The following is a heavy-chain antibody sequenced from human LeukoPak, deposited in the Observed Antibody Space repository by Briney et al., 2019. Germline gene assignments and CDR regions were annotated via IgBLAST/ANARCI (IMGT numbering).Heavy chain of an antibody. J-gene: IGHJ4*02. CDR1: GFTFSSYG. Sequence: GGSLRLSCAASGFTFSSYGMHWVRQAPGKGLEWVAVISYDGSNKYYADSVKGRFTISRDNSKNTLYLQMNSLRAEDTAVYYRAKAVWGSTSCPDYWGQGTLVTVSS. CDR3: AKAVWGSTSCPDY. D-gene: IGHD2-2*01. V-gene: IGHV3-30*18. CDR2: ISYDGSNK.